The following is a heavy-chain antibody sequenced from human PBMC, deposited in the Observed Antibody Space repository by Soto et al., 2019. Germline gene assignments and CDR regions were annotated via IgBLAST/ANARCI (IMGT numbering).Heavy chain of an antibody. CDR1: GFTFSSYA. J-gene: IGHJ4*02. V-gene: IGHV3-23*01. CDR3: ATKSMSGWYYFDY. Sequence: EVPLLESGGGLVQPGGSLRLSCAASGFTFSSYAMSWVRQAPGKGLEWVSAISGSGGSTYYADYVKGRFTISSDNSKNTLYLQMSRLRAEDQAVYYCATKSMSGWYYFDYWGQGTLVPVAS. D-gene: IGHD3-3*01. CDR2: ISGSGGST.